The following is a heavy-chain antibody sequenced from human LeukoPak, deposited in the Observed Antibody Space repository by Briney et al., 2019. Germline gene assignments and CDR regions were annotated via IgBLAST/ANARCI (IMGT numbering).Heavy chain of an antibody. D-gene: IGHD2-15*01. CDR2: IRSKANSYAT. V-gene: IGHV3-73*01. Sequence: GGSLKLSCAASGFTFSGSAMHWVRQASGKGLEWVGRIRSKANSYATVYAASVKGRFTISRDDSKNTAYLQMNSLKTEDTAVYYCTVVHGTYFDYWGQGTLVTVSS. CDR1: GFTFSGSA. CDR3: TVVHGTYFDY. J-gene: IGHJ4*02.